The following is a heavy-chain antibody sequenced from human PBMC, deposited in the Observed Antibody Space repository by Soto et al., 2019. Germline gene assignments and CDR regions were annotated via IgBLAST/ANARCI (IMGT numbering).Heavy chain of an antibody. D-gene: IGHD3-3*01. J-gene: IGHJ4*02. Sequence: ASVKVSCKPSGYTFTSYDINXARQAPGQGLEWMGWMSPNSGNTGYAQKFQGRVTITRDTSASTAYMELSSLRSEDTAVYYCARTSGYYFYDYWGQGTLVTVSS. CDR3: ARTSGYYFYDY. CDR1: GYTFTSYD. CDR2: MSPNSGNT. V-gene: IGHV1-8*01.